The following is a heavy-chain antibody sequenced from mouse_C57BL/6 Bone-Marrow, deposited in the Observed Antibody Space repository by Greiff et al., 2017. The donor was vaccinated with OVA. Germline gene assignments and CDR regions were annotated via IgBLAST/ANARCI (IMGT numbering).Heavy chain of an antibody. J-gene: IGHJ2*01. CDR1: GYTFTSYW. CDR2: INPSNGGT. V-gene: IGHV1-53*01. CDR3: ASPRGLGPLFDY. Sequence: QVQLQQSGPELVKPGASVKLSCKASGYTFTSYWMHWVKQRPGQGLEWIGNINPSNGGTNYNEKFKSKATLTVDKSSSTAYMQLSSLTSEDSAVYYCASPRGLGPLFDYWGQGTTLTVSS. D-gene: IGHD4-1*01.